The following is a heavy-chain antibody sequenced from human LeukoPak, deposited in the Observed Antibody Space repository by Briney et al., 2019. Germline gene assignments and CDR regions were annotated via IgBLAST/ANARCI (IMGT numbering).Heavy chain of an antibody. J-gene: IGHJ3*02. CDR3: AAGFGELGHDAFDI. D-gene: IGHD3-10*01. V-gene: IGHV4-34*01. CDR1: GGSFSGYY. Sequence: SETLSLTCAVYGGSFSGYYWSWIRQPPGKGLEWIGEINHSGSTNYNPSLKSRVTISVDTSKNQFSLKLSSVTAADTAVYYCAAGFGELGHDAFDIWGQGTMVIVSS. CDR2: INHSGST.